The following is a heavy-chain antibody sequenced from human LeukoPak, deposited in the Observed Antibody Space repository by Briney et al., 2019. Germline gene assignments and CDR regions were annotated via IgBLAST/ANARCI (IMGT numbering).Heavy chain of an antibody. CDR3: ARDSQWLVGY. CDR1: GYTFTSYE. Sequence: SVKVSCKASGYTFTSYEINWVRQATGQGLEWMGWMTPNNGNTVYAHKFQGRVTMTRDTSTSTVYMELSSLRSEDTAVYYCARDSQWLVGYWGQGTLVTVSS. J-gene: IGHJ4*02. D-gene: IGHD6-19*01. CDR2: MTPNNGNT. V-gene: IGHV1-8*01.